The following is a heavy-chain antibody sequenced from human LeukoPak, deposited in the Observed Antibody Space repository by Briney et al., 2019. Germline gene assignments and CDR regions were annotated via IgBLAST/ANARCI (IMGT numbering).Heavy chain of an antibody. V-gene: IGHV4-34*01. J-gene: IGHJ3*02. CDR1: GGSFSGYY. D-gene: IGHD4-23*01. Sequence: ASENLSRTCAVYGGSFSGYYWSWIRQPPGKGLEWIGEINHSGSTNYNPSLKSRVTISVDTSKNQFSLKLSSVTAADTAVYYCARAVYGGISYDAFDIWGQGTMVTVSS. CDR2: INHSGST. CDR3: ARAVYGGISYDAFDI.